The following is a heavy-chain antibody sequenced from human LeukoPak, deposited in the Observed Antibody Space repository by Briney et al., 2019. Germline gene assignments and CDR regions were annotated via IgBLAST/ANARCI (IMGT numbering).Heavy chain of an antibody. J-gene: IGHJ4*02. D-gene: IGHD6-13*01. CDR2: INWDGGNS. CDR1: GESLDAYG. V-gene: IGHV3-20*04. Sequence: RGALRHSCGLPGESLDAYGMSWGSQTPGERLQRVPGINWDGGNSGYAEYVKGRFTISRDHAKNSLYLQMNNLRDEDTAIYYCTKDVSSNWYSFDYWGPGIMVTVSS. CDR3: TKDVSSNWYSFDY.